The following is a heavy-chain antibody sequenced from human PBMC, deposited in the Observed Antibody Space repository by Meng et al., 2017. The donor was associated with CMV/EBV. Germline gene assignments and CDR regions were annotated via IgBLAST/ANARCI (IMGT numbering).Heavy chain of an antibody. V-gene: IGHV4-34*01. J-gene: IGHJ6*02. Sequence: YGGSFSGYYWSWIRQPPGKGLEWIGEINHSGSTNYNPSLKSRVTISVDTSKNQFSLKLSSVTAADTAVYYCARGGGIAARPHLYGMDVWGQGTMVTVSS. CDR3: ARGGGIAARPHLYGMDV. CDR1: GGSFSGYY. CDR2: INHSGST. D-gene: IGHD6-6*01.